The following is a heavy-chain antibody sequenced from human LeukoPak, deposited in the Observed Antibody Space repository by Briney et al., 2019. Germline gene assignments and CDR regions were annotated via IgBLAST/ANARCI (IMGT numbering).Heavy chain of an antibody. CDR3: ARRRIVGSTDDAFDI. CDR2: IKEDGSVR. D-gene: IGHD1-26*01. CDR1: AFIFSGHW. J-gene: IGHJ3*02. Sequence: GGSLRLSCEGSAFIFSGHWMNWVRQTPGKGLEWVASIKEDGSVRQYVDSVKGRFSISRDNTKGSLFLQLNSLRAEDTAIYYCARRRIVGSTDDAFDIWGQGTMVTLSS. V-gene: IGHV3-7*01.